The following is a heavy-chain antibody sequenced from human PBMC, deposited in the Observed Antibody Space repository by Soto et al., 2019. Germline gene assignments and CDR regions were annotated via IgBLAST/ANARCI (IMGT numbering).Heavy chain of an antibody. CDR3: AADPTFSLGATPTRGVR. CDR2: INSDGSSA. V-gene: IGHV3-74*01. D-gene: IGHD1-26*01. J-gene: IGHJ4*02. CDR1: GFMFSSYW. Sequence: EVQLMESGGDLVQPGGSLKLSCAGSGFMFSSYWMHWVRQTPGKGLMWVARINSDGSSAVYADSVKGRFTISRDNARSILYLQRNSLGADDTAVYYCAADPTFSLGATPTRGVRWCQGTLVTVSS.